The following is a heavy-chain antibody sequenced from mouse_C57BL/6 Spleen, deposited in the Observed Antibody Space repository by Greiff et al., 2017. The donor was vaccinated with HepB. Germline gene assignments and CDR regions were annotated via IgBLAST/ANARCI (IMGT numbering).Heavy chain of an antibody. D-gene: IGHD1-1*01. CDR1: GYAFSNSW. V-gene: IGHV1-82*01. J-gene: IGHJ4*01. CDR2: IYPGDGDT. Sequence: QVQLQQSGPELVKPGASVKISCKASGYAFSNSWMNWVKQRPGKGLEWIGRIYPGDGDTNYNGKFKGKATLTADKSSSTASMQLSSLTSEDSAVYFCARPTVVAPYYAMDYWGQGTSVTVSS. CDR3: ARPTVVAPYYAMDY.